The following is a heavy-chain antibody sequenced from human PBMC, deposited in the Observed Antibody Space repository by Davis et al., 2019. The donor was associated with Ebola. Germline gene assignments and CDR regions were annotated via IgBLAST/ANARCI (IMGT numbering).Heavy chain of an antibody. CDR2: INHSGST. J-gene: IGHJ2*01. CDR1: GGSFSGYY. D-gene: IGHD2-2*01. V-gene: IGHV4-34*01. CDR3: ARGGGGYCSSTSCRNWYFDL. Sequence: PGGSLRLSCAVSGGSFSGYYWSWIRQPPGKGLEWFGEINHSGSTNYNPSLKSRVTISVDTSKNQFSLKLSSVTAADTAVYYCARGGGGYCSSTSCRNWYFDLWGRGTLVTVSS.